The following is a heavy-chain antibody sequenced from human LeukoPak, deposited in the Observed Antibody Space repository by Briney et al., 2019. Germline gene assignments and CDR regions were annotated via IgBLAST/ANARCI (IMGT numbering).Heavy chain of an antibody. V-gene: IGHV1-2*06. J-gene: IGHJ4*02. Sequence: ASVKVSCKASGGTFSTYAISWVRQAPGQGLEWMGRINPNSGDTNYAQKFQGRVTMTRDTSISTAYMELSRLRSDDTAVYYCARDYCGGDCFPDYWGQGTLVTVSS. D-gene: IGHD2-21*02. CDR2: INPNSGDT. CDR3: ARDYCGGDCFPDY. CDR1: GGTFSTYA.